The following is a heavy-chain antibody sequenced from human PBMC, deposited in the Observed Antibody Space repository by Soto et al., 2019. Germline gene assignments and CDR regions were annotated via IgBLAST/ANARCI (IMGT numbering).Heavy chain of an antibody. CDR3: PRGDERTAMKIGDNYGLDV. CDR2: IIPMIGTP. Sequence: QVHLVQSGAEVKKPGSSVKVSCKASGAAFSIYPITWVRQAPGQGLEWMGGIIPMIGTPNYAQKFQGRVTITADESTSTAYMEVSSLTSEDTAVYYRPRGDERTAMKIGDNYGLDVWGPGTTVTVSS. CDR1: GAAFSIYP. D-gene: IGHD2-21*02. J-gene: IGHJ6*02. V-gene: IGHV1-69*01.